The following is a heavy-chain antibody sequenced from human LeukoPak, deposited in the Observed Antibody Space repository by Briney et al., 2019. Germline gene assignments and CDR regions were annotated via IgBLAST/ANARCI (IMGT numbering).Heavy chain of an antibody. CDR1: GGTFSSYA. D-gene: IGHD5-24*01. CDR2: IFPIFGTA. J-gene: IGHJ5*02. V-gene: IGHV1-69*05. CDR3: ALPDGSPDNWFDP. Sequence: GASVKVACKASGGTFSSYAISWVRQAPGQGLEWMGGIFPIFGTANYAQKFQGRVTITTDESTSTAYMELSSLRSEDTAVYYCALPDGSPDNWFDPWGQGTLVTVSS.